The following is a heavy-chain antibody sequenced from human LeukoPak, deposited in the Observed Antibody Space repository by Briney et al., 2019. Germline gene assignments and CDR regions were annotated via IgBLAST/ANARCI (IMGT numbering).Heavy chain of an antibody. CDR3: ARARVVGELSYYYGMDV. CDR1: GYTFTGYY. V-gene: IGHV1-2*02. J-gene: IGHJ6*04. Sequence: ASVKVSCKASGYTFTGYYMHWVRQAPGQGLEWMGWINPNSGGTNYAQKFQGRVTMTRDTSISTAYMELSRLRSDDTAVYYCARARVVGELSYYYGMDVWGTGTTVTVSS. CDR2: INPNSGGT. D-gene: IGHD3-10*01.